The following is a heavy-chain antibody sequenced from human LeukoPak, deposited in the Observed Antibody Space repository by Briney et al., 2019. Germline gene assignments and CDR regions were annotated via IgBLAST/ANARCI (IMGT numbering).Heavy chain of an antibody. D-gene: IGHD6-13*01. Sequence: ASVKVSCKASGYTFTSYGISWVRQAPGQGLEWMGWISAYNGNTNYAQKLQGRVTMTRDTSTSTVYMELSSLRSEDTAVYYCARDQLHSSSWTNDYWGQGTLVTVSS. CDR2: ISAYNGNT. J-gene: IGHJ4*02. CDR3: ARDQLHSSSWTNDY. CDR1: GYTFTSYG. V-gene: IGHV1-18*01.